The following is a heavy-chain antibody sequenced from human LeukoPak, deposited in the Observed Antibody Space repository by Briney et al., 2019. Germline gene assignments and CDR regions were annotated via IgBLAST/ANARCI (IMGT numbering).Heavy chain of an antibody. V-gene: IGHV4-38-2*01. Sequence: PSETLSLTCAVSGYPISSGYYWGWIRQPPGKGLEWIGSIYHSGSTYYNPSLKSRVTISVDTSKNQFSLKLSSVTAADTAVYYCARGSQDYYDILTGYDYWGQGTLVTVYS. CDR1: GYPISSGYY. CDR3: ARGSQDYYDILTGYDY. D-gene: IGHD3-9*01. CDR2: IYHSGST. J-gene: IGHJ4*02.